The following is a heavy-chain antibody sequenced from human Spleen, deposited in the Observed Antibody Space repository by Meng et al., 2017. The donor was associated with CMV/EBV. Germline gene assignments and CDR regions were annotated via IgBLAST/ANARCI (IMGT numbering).Heavy chain of an antibody. D-gene: IGHD6-13*01. CDR2: IKRDGSEK. J-gene: IGHJ3*02. Sequence: LSLTCAASGFTFSSYWMSWVRQAPGKGLEWVANIKRDGSEKYYVDSVKGRFTISRDNAKNSLYLQMNSLRAEDTAVYYCARCLAIAAAGLNDAFDIWGQGTMVTVSS. CDR3: ARCLAIAAAGLNDAFDI. V-gene: IGHV3-7*01. CDR1: GFTFSSYW.